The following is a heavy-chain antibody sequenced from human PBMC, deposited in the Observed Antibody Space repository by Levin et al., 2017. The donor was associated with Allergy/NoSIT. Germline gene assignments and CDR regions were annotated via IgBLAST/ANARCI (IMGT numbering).Heavy chain of an antibody. CDR2: ISSSSSYI. CDR1: XXXXXXYX. Sequence: PGGSLRLSCAASXXXXXXYXXXGERHCHGKGLEWVSSISSSSSYIYYADSAKGRFTISRDNAKNSLYLQMNSLRAEDTAVYYCARVTTNYDILTGYYPGDAFDYWGQGTLVTVSS. V-gene: IGHV3-21*01. CDR3: ARVTTNYDILTGYYPGDAFDY. J-gene: IGHJ4*02. D-gene: IGHD3-9*01.